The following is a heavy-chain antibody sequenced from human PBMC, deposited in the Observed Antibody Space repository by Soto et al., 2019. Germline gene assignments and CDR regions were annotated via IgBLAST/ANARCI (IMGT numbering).Heavy chain of an antibody. Sequence: QVRLVQSGAEVKKPGSSVKVSCKASGYTFSSYTINWVRQAPGQGLELMGGIIPVFNSATYAQKFQGRVTNTADQSTSHAYLELRSLRSEDPAGEYCARIGDGNQRPFDYWGQGTLVTVSS. CDR3: ARIGDGNQRPFDY. D-gene: IGHD6-25*01. CDR2: IIPVFNSA. J-gene: IGHJ4*02. V-gene: IGHV1-69*01. CDR1: GYTFSSYT.